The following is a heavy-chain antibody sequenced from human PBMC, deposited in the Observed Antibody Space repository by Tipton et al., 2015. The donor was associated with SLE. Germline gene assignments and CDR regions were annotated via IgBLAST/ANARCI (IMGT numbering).Heavy chain of an antibody. D-gene: IGHD3-10*01. J-gene: IGHJ2*01. Sequence: TLSLTCTVSGGSIRSYYWSWIRQPPGKGLESIGYIYYSESTKYNPSLKSRATISVDTSKNQFSLKLSSVTAADTAVYYCARHASGVYWYFDLWGRGTQVTVSS. CDR2: IYYSEST. CDR3: ARHASGVYWYFDL. V-gene: IGHV4-59*08. CDR1: GGSIRSYY.